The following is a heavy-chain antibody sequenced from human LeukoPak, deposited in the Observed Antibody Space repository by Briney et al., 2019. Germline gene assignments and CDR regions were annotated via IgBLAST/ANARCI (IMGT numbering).Heavy chain of an antibody. V-gene: IGHV1-18*01. CDR2: ISGYNGNT. Sequence: ASVKVSCKASGYTFTSYGISWVRQAPGQGLEWMGWISGYNGNTNYAQKVQGRVTMTADTSTSTAFMELRSLRSDDTAVYYCARDQNYYGSGSYYNGYYFDYWGQGTLLAVSS. D-gene: IGHD3-10*01. CDR1: GYTFTSYG. J-gene: IGHJ4*02. CDR3: ARDQNYYGSGSYYNGYYFDY.